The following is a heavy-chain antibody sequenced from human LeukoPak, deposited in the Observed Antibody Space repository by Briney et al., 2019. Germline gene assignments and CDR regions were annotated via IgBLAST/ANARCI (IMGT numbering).Heavy chain of an antibody. CDR3: VTYYFDSSGPKKNY. CDR1: GGSLSGYY. Sequence: PETLSLTCAVYGGSLSGYYWSWIRQPPGKGLEWIGEINHSGSTNYNPSLKSRVAISVDTSKKQFSLKLSSVTAADTAVYYCVTYYFDSSGPKKNYWGQGTLVTVSS. D-gene: IGHD3-22*01. J-gene: IGHJ4*02. V-gene: IGHV4-34*01. CDR2: INHSGST.